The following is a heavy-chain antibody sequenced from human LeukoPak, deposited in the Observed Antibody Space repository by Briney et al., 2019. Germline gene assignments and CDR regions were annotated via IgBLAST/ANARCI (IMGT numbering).Heavy chain of an antibody. J-gene: IGHJ6*03. CDR2: ISGSGGST. D-gene: IGHD3-3*01. CDR3: AKDLSNYDIKYYYYMDV. CDR1: GFTFSSYA. V-gene: IGHV3-23*01. Sequence: GGSLRLSCAASGFTFSSYAMSWVRQAPGKGLEWGSAISGSGGSTYYADSVKGRFTISRDNSKNTLYLQMNSLRAEDTAVYYCAKDLSNYDIKYYYYMDVWGKGTTVTVSS.